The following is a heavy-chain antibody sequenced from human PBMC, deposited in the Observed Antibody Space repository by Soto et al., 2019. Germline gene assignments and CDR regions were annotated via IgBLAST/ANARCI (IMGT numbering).Heavy chain of an antibody. Sequence: QVQLQESGPGLVKPSETLSLTCTVSGWSINTYYWSWIRQPPGKGLEWIGYIYYRANPNYNPSLKSRVTISKDKSKNQFSLKLSSVPAADTAVYYCARHYGDGYDYVDYWGQGTLVTVSS. D-gene: IGHD5-12*01. V-gene: IGHV4-59*08. J-gene: IGHJ4*02. CDR2: IYYRANP. CDR3: ARHYGDGYDYVDY. CDR1: GWSINTYY.